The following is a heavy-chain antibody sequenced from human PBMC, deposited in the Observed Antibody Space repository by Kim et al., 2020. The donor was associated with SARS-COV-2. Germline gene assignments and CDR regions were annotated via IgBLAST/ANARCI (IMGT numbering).Heavy chain of an antibody. V-gene: IGHV4-31*03. CDR2: IYYSGST. J-gene: IGHJ4*02. D-gene: IGHD3-10*01. Sequence: TLSLTCTVSGGSISSGGYYWSWIRQHPGKGLEWIGYIYYSGSTYYNPSLKSRVTISVDTSKNQFSLKLSSVTAADTAVYYCARFGNLLSEFDYWGPGTLVTLSS. CDR3: ARFGNLLSEFDY. CDR1: GGSISSGGYY.